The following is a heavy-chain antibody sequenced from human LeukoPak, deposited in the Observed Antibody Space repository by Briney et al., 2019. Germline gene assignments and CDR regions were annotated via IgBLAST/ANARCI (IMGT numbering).Heavy chain of an antibody. Sequence: GGSLRLSCAASGFTFSSYGMHWVRQAPGKGLEWVAVIWYDGSNKYYADSVKGRFTISRDNSKSTLYLQMNSLRAEGTAVYYCARDRDYMDVWGKGTTVTVSS. CDR3: ARDRDYMDV. CDR1: GFTFSSYG. V-gene: IGHV3-33*01. CDR2: IWYDGSNK. J-gene: IGHJ6*03.